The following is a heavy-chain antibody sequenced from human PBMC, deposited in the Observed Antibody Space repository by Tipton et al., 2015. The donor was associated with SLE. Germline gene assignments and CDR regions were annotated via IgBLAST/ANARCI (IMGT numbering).Heavy chain of an antibody. CDR3: ARHAYYSSGYADY. Sequence: TLSLTCVVSGYSISSAYSWGWIRQPPGKGLEWIGTVYHSGSTHYNPSLKSRVTISVDTSKNQFSLKLSAGTAADTAVYYCARHAYYSSGYADYWGQGTLVTVSS. CDR2: VYHSGST. D-gene: IGHD3-22*01. J-gene: IGHJ4*02. CDR1: GYSISSAYS. V-gene: IGHV4-38-2*01.